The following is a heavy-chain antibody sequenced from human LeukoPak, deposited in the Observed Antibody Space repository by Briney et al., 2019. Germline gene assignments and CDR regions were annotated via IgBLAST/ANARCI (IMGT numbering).Heavy chain of an antibody. D-gene: IGHD6-19*01. CDR3: ATFHSSGWFYAFDI. V-gene: IGHV4-39*01. CDR2: IYYSGST. J-gene: IGHJ3*02. Sequence: KPSETLSLTCTVSGGSISSSSYYWGWIRQPPGKGLEWIGSIYYSGSTYYNPSLKSRVTISVDTSKNQFSLKLSSVTAADTAVYYCATFHSSGWFYAFDIWGQGTMVTVSS. CDR1: GGSISSSSYY.